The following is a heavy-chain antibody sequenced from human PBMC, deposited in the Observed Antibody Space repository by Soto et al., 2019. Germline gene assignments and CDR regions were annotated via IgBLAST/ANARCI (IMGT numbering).Heavy chain of an antibody. D-gene: IGHD6-13*01. Sequence: GASVKVSCKASGYTLTSYYMHWVRQAPGQGLEWMGIINPSCGSTSYAQKFQGRVTMTRDTSTSTVYMELSSLRSEDTAVYYCARDPPYSSSWYVAAPHYWGQGTLVTVSS. CDR1: GYTLTSYY. CDR3: ARDPPYSSSWYVAAPHY. V-gene: IGHV1-46*01. J-gene: IGHJ4*02. CDR2: INPSCGST.